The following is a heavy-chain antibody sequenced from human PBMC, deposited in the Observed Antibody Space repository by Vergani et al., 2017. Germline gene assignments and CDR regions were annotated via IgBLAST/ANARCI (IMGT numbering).Heavy chain of an antibody. CDR1: GGSISSGDYY. CDR2: IYYSGST. D-gene: IGHD6-13*01. CDR3: ARGTTLLIAAAGRAWFDP. Sequence: QVQLQESGPGLVQPSQTLSLTCTVSGGSISSGDYYWSWIRQPPGKGLEWIGYIYYSGSTYYNPSLKSRVTISVDTSKNQFSLKLSSVTAADTAVYYCARGTTLLIAAAGRAWFDPWGQGTLVTVSS. V-gene: IGHV4-30-4*01. J-gene: IGHJ5*02.